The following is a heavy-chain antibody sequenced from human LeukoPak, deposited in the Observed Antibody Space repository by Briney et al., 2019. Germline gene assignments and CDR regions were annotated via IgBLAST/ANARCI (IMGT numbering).Heavy chain of an antibody. J-gene: IGHJ4*02. Sequence: PGGSLRLSCAASGFTFSTCAMTWVRQAPGKGLKWFSALSRSGDSTYYADSVKCRVTISRENYKNTLYLQMNSLRADDTAVYYCAKIVKAAPGLLDYWGQGTLVTVS. D-gene: IGHD6-13*01. CDR2: LSRSGDST. CDR1: GFTFSTCA. V-gene: IGHV3-23*01. CDR3: AKIVKAAPGLLDY.